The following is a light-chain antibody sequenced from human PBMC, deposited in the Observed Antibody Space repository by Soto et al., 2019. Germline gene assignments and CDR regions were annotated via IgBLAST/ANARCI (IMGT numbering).Light chain of an antibody. CDR2: QTS. CDR1: QSIYSN. Sequence: IVMTQVPATLSESPVERPTLSCRASQSIYSNVAWYQHRPGQAPRLLIYQTSIRAAGIPARFSASGTGTDFTLTISDVQPEDFAVYYCHQRQSWPRTFGQGTKVDIK. CDR3: HQRQSWPRT. J-gene: IGKJ1*01. V-gene: IGKV3D-15*03.